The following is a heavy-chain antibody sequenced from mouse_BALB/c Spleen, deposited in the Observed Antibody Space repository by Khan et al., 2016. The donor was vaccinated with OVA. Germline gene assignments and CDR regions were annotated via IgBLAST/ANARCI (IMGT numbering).Heavy chain of an antibody. J-gene: IGHJ4*01. Sequence: VELVESGGGLVQPGGSRKLSCAASGFIFSDYGMAWVRQAPGKGPEWVAFISNLAYSIYYAAPVTGRFTISRENAKNTLYLEMSSLRSEDAVMYDWARSWAMDYWGQGTSVTVSS. V-gene: IGHV5-15*02. CDR3: ARSWAMDY. CDR1: GFIFSDYG. CDR2: ISNLAYSI.